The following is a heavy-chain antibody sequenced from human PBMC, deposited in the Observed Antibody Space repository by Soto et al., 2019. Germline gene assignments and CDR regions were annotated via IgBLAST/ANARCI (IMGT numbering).Heavy chain of an antibody. CDR1: GGSISSYY. V-gene: IGHV4-59*01. Sequence: SETLSLTCTVSGGSISSYYWSWIRQPPGKGLEWIGYIYYSGSTNYNPSLKSRVTISVDTSKNQFSLKLSSVTAADTAVYYCARADTAMVTDNPYYYGMDVWGQGTTVTVSS. J-gene: IGHJ6*02. D-gene: IGHD5-18*01. CDR2: IYYSGST. CDR3: ARADTAMVTDNPYYYGMDV.